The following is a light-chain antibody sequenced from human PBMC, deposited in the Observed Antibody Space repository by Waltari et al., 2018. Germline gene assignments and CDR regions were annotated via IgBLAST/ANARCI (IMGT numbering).Light chain of an antibody. J-gene: IGLJ3*02. V-gene: IGLV1-44*01. Sequence: QSLLSQPPSASGTPGPWVPLPSFGTNSNPGRNVVTWYQQLPRTAPKLLIYTDYQRPSGVTDRFAASKSGTSASLAIGGIQSEDETDYYCASWDDSLKAWVFGGGTKLTVL. CDR2: TDY. CDR3: ASWDDSLKAWV. CDR1: NSNPGRNV.